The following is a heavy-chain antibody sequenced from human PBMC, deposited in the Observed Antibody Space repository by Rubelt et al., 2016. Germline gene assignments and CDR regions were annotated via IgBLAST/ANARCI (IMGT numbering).Heavy chain of an antibody. CDR2: IYYSGST. CDR3: ARHDVRTTLAGMDV. Sequence: QVQLQESGPGLVKPSETLSLTCTVSGGSISSYYWSWIRQPPGKGLEWIGYIYYSGSTNYNPSLKSRGTRSVDTAKNQFSLKLSSVTAADTAVYYCARHDVRTTLAGMDVWGQGTTVTVSS. D-gene: IGHD1-7*01. J-gene: IGHJ6*02. V-gene: IGHV4-59*08. CDR1: GGSISSYY.